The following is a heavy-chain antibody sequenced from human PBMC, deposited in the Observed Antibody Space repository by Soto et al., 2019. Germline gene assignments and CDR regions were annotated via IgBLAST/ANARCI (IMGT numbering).Heavy chain of an antibody. J-gene: IGHJ3*02. D-gene: IGHD2-15*01. Sequence: ASVKVSCKASGYTFTSYGISWVRQAPGQGLEWMGWISAYNGNTNYAQKLQGRVTMTKDTSTDTAYMELSSLRSEDTAVYYCATDHIVVVVADMTAFDIWGQGTMVTVSS. V-gene: IGHV1-18*01. CDR3: ATDHIVVVVADMTAFDI. CDR1: GYTFTSYG. CDR2: ISAYNGNT.